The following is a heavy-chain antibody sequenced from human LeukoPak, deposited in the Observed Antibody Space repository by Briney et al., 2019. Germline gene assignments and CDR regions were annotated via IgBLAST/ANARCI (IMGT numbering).Heavy chain of an antibody. D-gene: IGHD6-19*01. Sequence: SETLSLTCSVSGGSISSSAYYWGWIRQPPGQGLEWIGSIYYSGNTYYNPSLKSPVTISIDTSKNQFSLRLISVTAADTAVYYCARDAIAVAGYNWFDPWGQGTLVTVSS. J-gene: IGHJ5*02. V-gene: IGHV4-39*07. CDR2: IYYSGNT. CDR3: ARDAIAVAGYNWFDP. CDR1: GGSISSSAYY.